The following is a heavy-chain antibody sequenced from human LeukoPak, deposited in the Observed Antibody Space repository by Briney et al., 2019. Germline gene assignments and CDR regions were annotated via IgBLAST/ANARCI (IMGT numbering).Heavy chain of an antibody. CDR1: GGSMSSDY. CDR3: ARGSLQWLVLNDPYYFDY. V-gene: IGHV4-59*01. CDR2: ISYSGNT. Sequence: PSETLSLTCTVSGGSMSSDYWTWIRQPPGKGLEWIGYISYSGNTNYNPSLKSRVTISSDTSKNQFSLKLSSVTAADTAVYYCARGSLQWLVLNDPYYFDYWGQGTLVTVSS. D-gene: IGHD6-19*01. J-gene: IGHJ4*02.